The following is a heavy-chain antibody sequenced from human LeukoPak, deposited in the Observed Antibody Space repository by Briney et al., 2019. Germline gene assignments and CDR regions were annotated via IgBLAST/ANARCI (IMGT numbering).Heavy chain of an antibody. J-gene: IGHJ4*02. CDR3: ATLRPRQQLVVDH. D-gene: IGHD6-13*01. CDR2: ISSSGSTK. CDR1: GFTFSSYE. Sequence: GGSLRLSCAASGFTFSSYEMNWVRQAPGKGPEWVSYISSSGSTKSYADSVKGRFTISRDNALNSLYLQMSSLRDEDTAVYYCATLRPRQQLVVDHWGQGTLVTVSS. V-gene: IGHV3-48*03.